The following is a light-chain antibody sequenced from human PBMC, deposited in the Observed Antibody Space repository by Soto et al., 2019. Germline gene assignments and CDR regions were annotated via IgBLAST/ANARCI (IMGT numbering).Light chain of an antibody. J-gene: IGKJ3*01. CDR1: QSISTY. CDR2: AAS. CDR3: QQSYRPPLA. V-gene: IGKV1-39*01. Sequence: DIQMTHSPSSLSASVGDRVTITCRASQSISTYLNWYQQRPGKAPKLLSYAASTLQSGVPSRFSGSGSGTDFTLTISSLQPEDFATYYRQQSYRPPLAFGPGNKVDIX.